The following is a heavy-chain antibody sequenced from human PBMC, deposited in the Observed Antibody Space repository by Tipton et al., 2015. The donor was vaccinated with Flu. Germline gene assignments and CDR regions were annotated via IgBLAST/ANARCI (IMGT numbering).Heavy chain of an antibody. D-gene: IGHD1-26*01. V-gene: IGHV3-21*01. CDR2: ISSSSTYI. CDR3: ARGSGSSSRDVFDV. J-gene: IGHJ3*01. Sequence: VQLVQSGGGLVQPGRSLRLSCAASGFTFTSYSMNWVRQAPGKGLEWVSSISSSSTYIYYADSVKGRFTISRDNAKNSLYLQMNSLRAEDTALYYCARGSGSSSRDVFDVWGQGTMVTVSS. CDR1: GFTFTSYS.